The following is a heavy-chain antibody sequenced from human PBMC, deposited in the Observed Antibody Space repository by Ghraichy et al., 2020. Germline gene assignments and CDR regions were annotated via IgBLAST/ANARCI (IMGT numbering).Heavy chain of an antibody. CDR1: GFTFSSYS. CDR3: ARGDAYYDSSGYYDY. V-gene: IGHV3-21*01. D-gene: IGHD3-22*01. Sequence: GGSLRLSCAASGFTFSSYSMNWVRQAPGKGLEWVSSISSSSSYIYYADSVKGRFTISRDNAKNSLYLQMNSLRAEDTAVYYCARGDAYYDSSGYYDYWGQGTLVTVSS. J-gene: IGHJ4*02. CDR2: ISSSSSYI.